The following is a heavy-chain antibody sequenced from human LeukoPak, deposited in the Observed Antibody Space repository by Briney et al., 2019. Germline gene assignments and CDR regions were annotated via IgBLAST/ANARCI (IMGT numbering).Heavy chain of an antibody. D-gene: IGHD3-22*01. CDR2: IYYSGTT. V-gene: IGHV4-39*01. CDR1: GGSISSRSYY. CDR3: TSRGWIVGLVDY. J-gene: IGHJ4*02. Sequence: KPSETVSLTCTVSGGSISSRSYYWGWIRQPPGKGLEWIASIYYSGTTYYNPSLKSRVSISADTSKNQFSLKVSSVTAADTAVYYCTSRGWIVGLVDYWGQGTLVTVSS.